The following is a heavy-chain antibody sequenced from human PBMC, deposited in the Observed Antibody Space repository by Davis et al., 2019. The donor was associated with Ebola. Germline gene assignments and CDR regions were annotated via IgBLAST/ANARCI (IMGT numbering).Heavy chain of an antibody. Sequence: GESLKISCAASGFIFSSYVMSWVRQAPGKGLEWVSTLGTSADTYYADSVKGRFTISRDNSKNTLYLQMNGLRVEDTAIYYCAKDTSNIWFDIWGQGKMVTVSS. D-gene: IGHD1-26*01. V-gene: IGHV3-23*01. J-gene: IGHJ3*02. CDR2: LGTSADT. CDR1: GFIFSSYV. CDR3: AKDTSNIWFDI.